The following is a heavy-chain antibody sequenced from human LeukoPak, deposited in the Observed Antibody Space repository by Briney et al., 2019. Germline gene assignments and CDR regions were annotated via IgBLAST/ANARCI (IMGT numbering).Heavy chain of an antibody. V-gene: IGHV3-74*01. CDR1: GFTFSGYW. J-gene: IGHJ4*02. CDR2: IFSDGSTT. D-gene: IGHD6-19*01. Sequence: QSGGSLRLSCAASGFTFSGYWMHWVRQAPGKGLVWVSRIFSDGSTTNYADSVKGRFTISRDNAKNTLYLQMNSLRAEDTAVYYCARDRYNSGSHHLDYWGQGTLVTVSS. CDR3: ARDRYNSGSHHLDY.